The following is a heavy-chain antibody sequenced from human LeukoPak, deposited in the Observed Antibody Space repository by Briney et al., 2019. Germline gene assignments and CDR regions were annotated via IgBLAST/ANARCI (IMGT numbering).Heavy chain of an antibody. CDR1: GGSISSSSYY. D-gene: IGHD3-3*01. Sequence: SETLSLTCTVSGGSISSSSYYWGWIRQPPGKGLEWIESIYYSGSTYYNPSLKSRVTISVDTSKNQFSLKLSSVTAADTAVYYCARRLRGPIGGVAVFDYWGQGTLVTVSS. CDR3: ARRLRGPIGGVAVFDY. V-gene: IGHV4-39*01. CDR2: IYYSGST. J-gene: IGHJ4*02.